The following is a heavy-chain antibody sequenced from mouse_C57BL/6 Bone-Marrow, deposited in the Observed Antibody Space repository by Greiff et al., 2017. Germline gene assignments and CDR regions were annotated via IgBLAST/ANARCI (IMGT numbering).Heavy chain of an antibody. CDR2: ISDGGSYT. Sequence: EVKLMESGGGLVKPGGSLKLSCAASGFTFSSYAMSWVRQTPEQRLEWVATISDGGSYTYYPDNVKGRFTISRDNAKTNLYLQMSHLKSEDTAMYYCARDRINGNLFDYWGQGTTLTVSS. J-gene: IGHJ2*01. CDR3: ARDRINGNLFDY. V-gene: IGHV5-4*01. CDR1: GFTFSSYA. D-gene: IGHD2-1*01.